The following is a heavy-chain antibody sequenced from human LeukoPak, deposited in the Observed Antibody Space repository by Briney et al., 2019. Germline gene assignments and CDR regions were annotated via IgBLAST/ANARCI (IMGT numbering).Heavy chain of an antibody. CDR3: ARDYGDYGTNFDY. CDR2: INHSGST. CDR1: GGSFSGYY. Sequence: SETLSLTCAVYGGSFSGYYWSWIRQPPGKGLEWIGEINHSGSTNYNPSLKSRVTISVDTSKNQFPLKLSSVTAADTAVYYCARDYGDYGTNFDYWGQGTLVTVSS. J-gene: IGHJ4*02. V-gene: IGHV4-34*01. D-gene: IGHD4-17*01.